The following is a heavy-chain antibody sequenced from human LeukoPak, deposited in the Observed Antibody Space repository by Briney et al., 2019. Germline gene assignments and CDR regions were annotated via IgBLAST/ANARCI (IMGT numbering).Heavy chain of an antibody. D-gene: IGHD2-2*01. Sequence: PGGSLRLSCAGSGFIFDDYAINWVRQAPGKGLEWVSAISGSGGSTYYADSVKGRFTISRDNSKNTLYLQMNSLRAEDTAVYYCALRGYQLPYDAFDIWGQGTMVTVSS. CDR3: ALRGYQLPYDAFDI. J-gene: IGHJ3*02. V-gene: IGHV3-23*01. CDR1: GFIFDDYA. CDR2: ISGSGGST.